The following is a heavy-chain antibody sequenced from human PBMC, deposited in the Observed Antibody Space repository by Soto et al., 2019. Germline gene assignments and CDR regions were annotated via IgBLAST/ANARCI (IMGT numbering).Heavy chain of an antibody. Sequence: SETLSLTCTVSGGSVRSSTYYWGWIRQAPGKGLEWIGYIYYSGSTNYNPALKSRVTISVDTSKNQFSLKLSSVTAADTAVYYCAREGLTGTIGLYYYYAMDVWGQGTTVTVSS. CDR2: IYYSGST. J-gene: IGHJ6*02. CDR3: AREGLTGTIGLYYYYAMDV. V-gene: IGHV4-61*01. D-gene: IGHD1-7*01. CDR1: GGSVRSSTYY.